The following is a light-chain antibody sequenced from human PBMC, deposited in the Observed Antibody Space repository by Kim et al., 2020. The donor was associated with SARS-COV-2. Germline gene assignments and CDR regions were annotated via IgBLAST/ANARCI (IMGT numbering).Light chain of an antibody. Sequence: AQGQTVRITCQGDSLRNYFAMWYQQKPGQAPVVVIYGENNRPSGIPDRFSGSTSGNTASLTITGAQAEDEADYYCQSRDSSANHVVFGGGTQLTVL. CDR3: QSRDSSANHVV. V-gene: IGLV3-19*01. CDR1: SLRNYF. CDR2: GEN. J-gene: IGLJ3*02.